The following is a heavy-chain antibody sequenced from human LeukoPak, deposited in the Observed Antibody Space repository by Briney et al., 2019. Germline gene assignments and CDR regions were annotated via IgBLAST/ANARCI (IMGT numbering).Heavy chain of an antibody. CDR1: GFTFSSYA. CDR2: ISGSGGST. V-gene: IGHV3-23*01. J-gene: IGHJ4*02. Sequence: PGGSLRLSCAASGFTFSSYAMIWVRQAPGKGLECVSAISGSGGSTYYADSVKGRFNISRDISQHTMYLQMNSLRAEETAVYYCAKETYCCSGGSCYSGYFDYWGQGTLVTVSS. D-gene: IGHD2-15*01. CDR3: AKETYCCSGGSCYSGYFDY.